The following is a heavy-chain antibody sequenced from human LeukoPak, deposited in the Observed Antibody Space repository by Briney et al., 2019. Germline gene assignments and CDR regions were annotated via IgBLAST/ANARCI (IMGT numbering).Heavy chain of an antibody. Sequence: PGGSLRLSCAASGSTFSSYATSWVRQAPGNGLEWVSSISGSGDSTYYADSVKGRFTISRDNSKNTLYLQMNSLRAEDTAVYYCAKGAAVIVVPAAIAYWGQGTLVTVSS. CDR3: AKGAAVIVVPAAIAY. D-gene: IGHD2-2*01. CDR1: GSTFSSYA. CDR2: ISGSGDST. V-gene: IGHV3-23*01. J-gene: IGHJ4*02.